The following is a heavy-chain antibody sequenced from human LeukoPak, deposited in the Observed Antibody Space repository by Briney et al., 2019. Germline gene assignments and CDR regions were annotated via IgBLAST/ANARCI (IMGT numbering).Heavy chain of an antibody. CDR1: GYTFTSYY. CDR3: ASPRIAAAGTLDY. Sequence: ASVKVSCKASGYTFTSYYMHWVRQAPGQGLEWMGIINPSGGSTSYAQKFQGRVTMTRDTSTSTVYMELSRLRSDDTAVYYCASPRIAAAGTLDYWGQGTLVTVSS. J-gene: IGHJ4*02. CDR2: INPSGGST. V-gene: IGHV1-46*01. D-gene: IGHD6-13*01.